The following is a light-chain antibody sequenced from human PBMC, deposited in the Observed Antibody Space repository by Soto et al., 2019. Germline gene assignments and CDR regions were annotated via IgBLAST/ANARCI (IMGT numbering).Light chain of an antibody. CDR3: QQRSNWPWT. CDR2: DAS. CDR1: QSVSSY. V-gene: IGKV3-11*01. Sequence: EIVLTQSPATLSLSPGERATLSCRASQSVSSYLAWYQQKPGQAPRLLIYDASNRATDIPARFSGSGSGTDFTLIISSLEPEDFAVYYCQQRSNWPWTFGQGTKVEIK. J-gene: IGKJ1*01.